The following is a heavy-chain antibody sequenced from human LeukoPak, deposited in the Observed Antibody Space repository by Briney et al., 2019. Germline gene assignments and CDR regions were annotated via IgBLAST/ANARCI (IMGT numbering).Heavy chain of an antibody. CDR3: ARGLSTGREDYFDY. V-gene: IGHV4-61*03. CDR2: LYYSGNT. D-gene: IGHD1-1*01. J-gene: IGHJ4*02. CDR1: GASVSDGSYY. Sequence: SETLSLTCPVSGASVSDGSYYWSWIRQPPGKGLEWIGYLYYSGNTNYSPSLSGRVSTSIDTSKNHFSLNLTSVTAAHTAVYYCARGLSTGREDYFDYWGQGTLVSVSS.